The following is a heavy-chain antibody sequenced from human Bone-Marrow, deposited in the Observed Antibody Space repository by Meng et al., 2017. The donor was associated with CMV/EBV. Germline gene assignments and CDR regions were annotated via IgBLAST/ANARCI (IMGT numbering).Heavy chain of an antibody. CDR3: ASSSTTLYVMDV. CDR2: ISSSSSYI. J-gene: IGHJ6*02. V-gene: IGHV3-21*01. CDR1: GFTFSSYS. D-gene: IGHD2-2*01. Sequence: SCKASGFTFSSYSMHWVRQAPGKGLEWVSSISSSSSYIYYADSVKGRFTISRDNAKNSLYLQMNSLRAEDTAVYYCASSSTTLYVMDVWGQGTTVTLSS.